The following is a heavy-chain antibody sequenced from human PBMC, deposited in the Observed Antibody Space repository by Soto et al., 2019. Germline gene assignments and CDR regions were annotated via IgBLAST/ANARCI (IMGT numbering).Heavy chain of an antibody. D-gene: IGHD6-13*01. CDR1: GGSFSGYY. CDR2: INHSGST. V-gene: IGHV4-34*01. CDR3: ARDVLSSSWYKISYYYGMDV. J-gene: IGHJ6*02. Sequence: SETLSLTCAVYGGSFSGYYWSWIRQPPGKGLVWIGEINHSGSTNYNPSLKSRVTISVDTSKNQFSLKLSSVTAADTAVYYCARDVLSSSWYKISYYYGMDVWGQGTTVT.